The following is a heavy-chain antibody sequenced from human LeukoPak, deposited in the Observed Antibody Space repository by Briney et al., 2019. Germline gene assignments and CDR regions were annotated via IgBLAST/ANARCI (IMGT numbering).Heavy chain of an antibody. Sequence: SETLSLTCTVSGGSISSYYWSSIRQPPGKGLEWIGYIYYSGSTNYNPSLKSRVTISVDTSKNQFSLKLSSVTAADTAVYYCARRILTGYYSNWYFDLWGRGTLVTVSS. V-gene: IGHV4-59*01. CDR3: ARRILTGYYSNWYFDL. CDR2: IYYSGST. CDR1: GGSISSYY. J-gene: IGHJ2*01. D-gene: IGHD3-9*01.